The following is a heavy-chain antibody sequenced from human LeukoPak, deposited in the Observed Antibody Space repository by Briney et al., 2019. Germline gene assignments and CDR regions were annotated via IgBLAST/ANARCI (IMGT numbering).Heavy chain of an antibody. CDR3: ARDPYYGGNSGPDH. V-gene: IGHV3-21*06. J-gene: IGHJ4*02. Sequence: GGSLRLSCSASGFTFSSFTMNWVRQAPGKGLEWVSSISRGSSYIYYADSLKGRFTISRDDAKNSLFLQMNSLRAEDTAVYYCARDPYYGGNSGPDHWGQGTLVTVSS. D-gene: IGHD4-23*01. CDR2: ISRGSSYI. CDR1: GFTFSSFT.